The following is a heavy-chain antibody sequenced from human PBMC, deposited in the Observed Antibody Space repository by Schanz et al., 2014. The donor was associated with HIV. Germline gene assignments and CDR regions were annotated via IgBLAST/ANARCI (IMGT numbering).Heavy chain of an antibody. J-gene: IGHJ5*02. CDR1: GFTFNNYW. CDR2: INSDGRFI. CDR3: VRDRNIVADGVWFDP. D-gene: IGHD6-13*01. V-gene: IGHV3-74*01. Sequence: EVQLVESGGGLVQPGGSLRLSCEASGFTFNNYWMHWVRQVTGKGLVWVSRINSDGRFINYADSVRGRFTISRDNAKNTVYLQMNSLRAEDTAVYYCVRDRNIVADGVWFDPWGQGTLVTVSS.